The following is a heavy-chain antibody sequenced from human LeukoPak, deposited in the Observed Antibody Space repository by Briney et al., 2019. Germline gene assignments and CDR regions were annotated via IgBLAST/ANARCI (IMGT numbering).Heavy chain of an antibody. Sequence: PSETLSLTCAVYGGSFSGYYWSWLRQPPGKGLEWIGEINHSGSTNYNPPLKSRVTISVDTSKNQFSLKLSSVTAADTAVYYCARGAPRIAAAGQPAEYFQHWGQGTLVTVSS. V-gene: IGHV4-34*01. CDR3: ARGAPRIAAAGQPAEYFQH. J-gene: IGHJ1*01. CDR2: INHSGST. CDR1: GGSFSGYY. D-gene: IGHD6-13*01.